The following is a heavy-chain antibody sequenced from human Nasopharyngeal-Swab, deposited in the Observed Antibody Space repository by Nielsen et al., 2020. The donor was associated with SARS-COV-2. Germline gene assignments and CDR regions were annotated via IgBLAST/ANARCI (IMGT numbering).Heavy chain of an antibody. J-gene: IGHJ4*02. Sequence: ASVKVSCKASGYTFTGYYMHWVRQAPGQGLEWMGWINPNSGGTNYAQKFQGRVTMTRDTSTSTVYMELSSLRSEDTAVYYCARDGDYSGWELTDYWGQGTLVTVSS. D-gene: IGHD1-26*01. CDR1: GYTFTGYY. CDR2: INPNSGGT. CDR3: ARDGDYSGWELTDY. V-gene: IGHV1-2*02.